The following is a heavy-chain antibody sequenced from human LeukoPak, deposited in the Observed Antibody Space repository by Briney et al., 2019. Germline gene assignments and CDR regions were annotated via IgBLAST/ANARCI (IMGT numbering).Heavy chain of an antibody. CDR1: GYSFTSYW. Sequence: PGESLKISCKGSGYSFTSYWIGWVRQMPGKGLEWMGIIYPGDSDTRYSPSFQGQVTISADKSISTAYLQWSSLKASDTAMYYCAMAYGSGRNTPTYYFDYWGQGTLVTVSS. CDR2: IYPGDSDT. V-gene: IGHV5-51*01. J-gene: IGHJ4*02. CDR3: AMAYGSGRNTPTYYFDY. D-gene: IGHD3-10*01.